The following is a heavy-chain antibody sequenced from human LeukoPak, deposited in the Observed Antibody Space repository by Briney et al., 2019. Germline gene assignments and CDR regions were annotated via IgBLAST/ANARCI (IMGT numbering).Heavy chain of an antibody. Sequence: SETLSFTCAVSADSFSSHYWTWIRQSPGKGLEWIGYISYIGSTNYNPSLKSRVTISIDTSKNQFSLKLRSVTAADTAVYYCARDLVTVTKGFDIWGQGTMVSVSS. V-gene: IGHV4-59*11. CDR3: ARDLVTVTKGFDI. D-gene: IGHD4-17*01. CDR1: ADSFSSHY. J-gene: IGHJ3*02. CDR2: ISYIGST.